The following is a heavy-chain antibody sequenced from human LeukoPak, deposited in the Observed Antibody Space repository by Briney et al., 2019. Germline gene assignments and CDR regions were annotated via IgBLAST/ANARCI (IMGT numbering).Heavy chain of an antibody. CDR2: IYYSGST. V-gene: IGHV4-59*01. D-gene: IGHD6-13*01. CDR1: GGSISSDY. CDR3: ASGIAAGYFDY. J-gene: IGHJ4*02. Sequence: SETLSLTCTVSGGSISSDYWSWIRQPPGKGLEWIGYIYYSGSTNYNPSLKSRVTISVGTSKNQFSLKLSSVTAADTAVYYCASGIAAGYFDYWGQGTLVTVSS.